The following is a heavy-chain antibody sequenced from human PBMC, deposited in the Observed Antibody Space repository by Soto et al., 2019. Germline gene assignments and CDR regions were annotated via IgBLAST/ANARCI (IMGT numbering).Heavy chain of an antibody. CDR3: AKGATTMINDYYAMDG. CDR2: ISGSGGST. CDR1: FSFTSYL. Sequence: FSFTSYLMTRVREAPGKGLEWVSAISGSGGSTFYADSVKGRFTISRDDSKKTLYLQMKSLRAEDTPLYYCAKGATTMINDYYAMDGWGRGTT. J-gene: IGHJ6*01. D-gene: IGHD3-16*01. V-gene: IGHV3-23*01.